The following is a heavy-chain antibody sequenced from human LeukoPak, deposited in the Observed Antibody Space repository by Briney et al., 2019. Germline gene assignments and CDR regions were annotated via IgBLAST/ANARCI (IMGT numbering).Heavy chain of an antibody. Sequence: GASVKVSCKASGGTFSSYAIGWVRQAPGQGLEWMGRIIPILGIANYAQKFQGRVTITADESTSTAYMELSSLRSEDTAVYYCARYAPTTISGDHYWYFDLWGRGTLVTVSS. V-gene: IGHV1-69*04. CDR2: IIPILGIA. D-gene: IGHD4-17*01. CDR3: ARYAPTTISGDHYWYFDL. J-gene: IGHJ2*01. CDR1: GGTFSSYA.